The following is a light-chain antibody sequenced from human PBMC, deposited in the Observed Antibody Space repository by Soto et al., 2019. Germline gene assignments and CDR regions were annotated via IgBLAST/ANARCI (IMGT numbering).Light chain of an antibody. CDR2: GNS. CDR1: SSNIGAGYD. CDR3: QSYDSSLSGYV. V-gene: IGLV1-40*01. Sequence: QSALTQPPSVSGAPGQRVTISCTGSSSNIGAGYDVHWYQQLPGTAPKLLTYGNSNRPSGVPDRFSGSKSGTSASLAITGLQAEDEADYYCQSYDSSLSGYVFGTRTKVTVL. J-gene: IGLJ1*01.